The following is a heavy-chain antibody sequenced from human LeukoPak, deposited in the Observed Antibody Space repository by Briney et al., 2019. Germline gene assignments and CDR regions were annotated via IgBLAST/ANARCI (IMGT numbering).Heavy chain of an antibody. J-gene: IGHJ3*02. CDR2: INHSGST. D-gene: IGHD3-22*01. V-gene: IGHV4-34*01. CDR1: GGSFSGYY. Sequence: PSETLSLTCAVYGGSFSGYYWSWIRQPPGKGLEWIGEINHSGSTNYNPSLKSRVTISVDTSKNQFSLKLSSVTAADTAVYYCARDSNYYDSSGYYRVGDAFDIWGQGTMVTVSS. CDR3: ARDSNYYDSSGYYRVGDAFDI.